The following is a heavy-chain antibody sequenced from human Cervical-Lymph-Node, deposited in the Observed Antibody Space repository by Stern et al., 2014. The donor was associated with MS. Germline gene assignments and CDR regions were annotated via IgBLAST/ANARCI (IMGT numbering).Heavy chain of an antibody. D-gene: IGHD2/OR15-2a*01. V-gene: IGHV3-33*01. Sequence: QDQLVQSGGGVVQPGRSLRLSCVASGVTFSTSVMHWVRQATGKGLEWVAVVWNDGSKEHFTDSVKGRFSTSRDTAKNTLHLQMSSLRAEDTAVYFCATSTASDAFDIWGQGTLVTVSS. CDR2: VWNDGSKE. CDR3: ATSTASDAFDI. CDR1: GVTFSTSV. J-gene: IGHJ3*02.